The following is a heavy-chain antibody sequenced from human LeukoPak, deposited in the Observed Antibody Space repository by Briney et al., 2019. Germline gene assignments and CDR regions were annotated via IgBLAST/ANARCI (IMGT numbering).Heavy chain of an antibody. CDR2: INPNSGGT. J-gene: IGHJ4*02. CDR1: GYTFTGYY. D-gene: IGHD6-19*01. CDR3: ARVSPRAQWLKY. V-gene: IGHV1-2*02. Sequence: ASVKVSCKASGYTFTGYYMHWVRQAPGQGPEWMGWINPNSGGTNYAQKFQGRVTMTRDTSISTAYMELSRLRSDDTAVYYCARVSPRAQWLKYWGQGTLVTVSS.